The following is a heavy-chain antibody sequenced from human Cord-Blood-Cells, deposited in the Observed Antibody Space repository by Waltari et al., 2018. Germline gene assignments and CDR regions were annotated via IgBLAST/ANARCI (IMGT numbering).Heavy chain of an antibody. V-gene: IGHV3-23*04. CDR1: GFTFSSYA. CDR3: AKDSAGATDY. D-gene: IGHD1-26*01. CDR2: ISGSGGST. J-gene: IGHJ4*02. Sequence: EVQLVESGGGLVQPGGSMRLSCAASGFTFSSYAMSWVRQAPGKGLEWVAAISGSGGSTYYAGSVKGRFTISGDNSKNTLYLQMNSLRAEDTAVYYCAKDSAGATDYWGQGTLVTVSS.